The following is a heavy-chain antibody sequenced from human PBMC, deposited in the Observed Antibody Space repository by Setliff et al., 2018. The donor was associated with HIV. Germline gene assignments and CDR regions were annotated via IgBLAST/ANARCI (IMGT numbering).Heavy chain of an antibody. CDR2: IKQDGSGK. J-gene: IGHJ4*02. CDR3: ARDLSYDYDRSSDTFDY. CDR1: GFTFCNNW. Sequence: PGGSLRLSCAASGFTFCNNWMAWVRLAPGKGLEWVANIKQDGSGKNYVDSVRGRFTISRDNAENSLFLQMTGLRPEDTAVYYCARDLSYDYDRSSDTFDYWGQGTLVTVSS. D-gene: IGHD3-22*01. V-gene: IGHV3-7*01.